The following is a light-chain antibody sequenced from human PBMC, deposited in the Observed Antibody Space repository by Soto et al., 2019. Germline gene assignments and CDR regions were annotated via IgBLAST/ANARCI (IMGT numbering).Light chain of an antibody. V-gene: IGKV3-20*01. CDR2: GAS. CDR1: QSVSSSY. Sequence: EIVVTQSPGTLSLSPGERATLSCRASQSVSSSYLAWYQQKPGQAPRLLIYGASSRATGIPDRFSGSGSGTDFTLTISRLEPEDFGVYYCQQYGSSPTFGQGTRLEIK. J-gene: IGKJ5*01. CDR3: QQYGSSPT.